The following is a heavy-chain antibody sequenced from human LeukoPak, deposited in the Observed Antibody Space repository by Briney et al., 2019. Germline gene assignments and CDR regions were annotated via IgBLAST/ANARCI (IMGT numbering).Heavy chain of an antibody. D-gene: IGHD3-10*01. CDR1: GFTFSSYS. V-gene: IGHV3-21*01. Sequence: GGSLRLSCAASGFTFSSYSMNWVRQAPGKGLEWVSSISSSSSYIYYADSVKGRFTISRDNAKNSLYLQMNSLRAEDTAVYYCARVDKWFGELFGYYYYYMDVWGKGTTVTVSS. CDR2: ISSSSSYI. CDR3: ARVDKWFGELFGYYYYYMDV. J-gene: IGHJ6*03.